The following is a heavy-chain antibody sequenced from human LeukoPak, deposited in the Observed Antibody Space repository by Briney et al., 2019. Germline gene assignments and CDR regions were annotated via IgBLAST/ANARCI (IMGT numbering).Heavy chain of an antibody. Sequence: SVKVSCKASGGTFSSYAISWVRQAPGQRLEWMGRIIPILGIANYAQKFQGRVTITADKSTSTAYMELSSLRSEDTAVYYCARDGWTYYYDSSGPLKGGFDPRGQGTLVTVSS. CDR1: GGTFSSYA. J-gene: IGHJ5*02. D-gene: IGHD3-22*01. V-gene: IGHV1-69*04. CDR2: IIPILGIA. CDR3: ARDGWTYYYDSSGPLKGGFDP.